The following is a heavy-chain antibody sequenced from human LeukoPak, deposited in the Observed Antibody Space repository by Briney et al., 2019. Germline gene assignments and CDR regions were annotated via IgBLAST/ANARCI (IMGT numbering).Heavy chain of an antibody. CDR3: ARDNYGTLDY. J-gene: IGHJ4*02. Sequence: ASVKVSCKVSGYTFTDYYIHWVRQAPGQGLEWMGWTSPKGAGTMSPQKFQGRITMTGDTSISTVYMELDRLTFDDTAEYYCARDNYGTLDYWGQGTLVTVSS. V-gene: IGHV1-2*02. D-gene: IGHD4-17*01. CDR2: TSPKGAGT. CDR1: GYTFTDYY.